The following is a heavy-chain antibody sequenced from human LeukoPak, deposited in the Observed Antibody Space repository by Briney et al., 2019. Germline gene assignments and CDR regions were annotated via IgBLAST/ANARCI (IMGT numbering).Heavy chain of an antibody. Sequence: ASVKVSCEASGYTLTSYGISWVRQAPGQGLEWMGWISAYNGNTNYAQKLQGRVTMTTDTSTSTAYMELRSLRSDDTAVYYCARNDEYFDWLPSYYYYMDVWGKGTTVTVSS. V-gene: IGHV1-18*04. CDR1: GYTLTSYG. CDR3: ARNDEYFDWLPSYYYYMDV. CDR2: ISAYNGNT. J-gene: IGHJ6*03. D-gene: IGHD3-9*01.